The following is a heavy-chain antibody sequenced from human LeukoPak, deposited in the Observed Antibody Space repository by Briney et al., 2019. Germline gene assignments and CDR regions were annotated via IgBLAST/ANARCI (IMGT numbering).Heavy chain of an antibody. Sequence: SGTLSLTCAVSGGSISSSNWWSWVRQPPGKRLEWIGEIYHSGSTNYNPSLKSRVTISVDKSKNQFSLKLSSVTAADTAVYYCAREQHRRDSSGYMALDAFDIWGQGTMVTVSS. CDR2: IYHSGST. D-gene: IGHD3-22*01. V-gene: IGHV4-4*02. CDR3: AREQHRRDSSGYMALDAFDI. CDR1: GGSISSSNW. J-gene: IGHJ3*02.